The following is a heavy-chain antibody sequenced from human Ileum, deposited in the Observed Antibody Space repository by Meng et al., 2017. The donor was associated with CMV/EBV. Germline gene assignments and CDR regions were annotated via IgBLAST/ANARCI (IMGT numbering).Heavy chain of an antibody. CDR1: GFSFSTYW. J-gene: IGHJ4*02. Sequence: GESLKISCVASGFSFSTYWMTWVRQAPGRGLEWVANIKEDGSLKYYVDSLKGRFTISRDNARNSLYLQINGLTAEDTAVYYCAREGAHNSFDYCGQGTLVTVSS. CDR2: IKEDGSLK. CDR3: AREGAHNSFDY. D-gene: IGHD2/OR15-2a*01. V-gene: IGHV3-7*01.